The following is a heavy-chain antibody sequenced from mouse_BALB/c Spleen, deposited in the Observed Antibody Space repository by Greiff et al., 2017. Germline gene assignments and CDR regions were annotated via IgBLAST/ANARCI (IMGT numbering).Heavy chain of an antibody. Sequence: VQLKQSGPELVKPGASVKISCKASGYSFTGYFMNWVKQSHGKSLEWIGRINPYNGDTFYNQKFKGKATLTVDKSSSTAHMELLSLTSEDSAVYYCGRTYDYGRDYYAMDYWGQGTSVTVAS. CDR1: GYSFTGYF. CDR2: INPYNGDT. J-gene: IGHJ4*01. CDR3: GRTYDYGRDYYAMDY. D-gene: IGHD1-2*01. V-gene: IGHV1-37*01.